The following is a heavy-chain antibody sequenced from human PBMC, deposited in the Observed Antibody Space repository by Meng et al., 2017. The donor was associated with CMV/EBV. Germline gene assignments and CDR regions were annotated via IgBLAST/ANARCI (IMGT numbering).Heavy chain of an antibody. CDR2: IYHSGST. D-gene: IGHD6-13*01. CDR3: ARVATGYSSSWAYGGMDV. CDR1: GYSISSGYY. Sequence: SETLSLTCTVSGYSISSGYYWGWIRQPPGKGLEWIGSIYHSGSTYYNPSLKSRVTISVDTSKNQFSLKPSSVTAADTAVYYCARVATGYSSSWAYGGMDVWGQGTTVTVSS. J-gene: IGHJ6*02. V-gene: IGHV4-38-2*02.